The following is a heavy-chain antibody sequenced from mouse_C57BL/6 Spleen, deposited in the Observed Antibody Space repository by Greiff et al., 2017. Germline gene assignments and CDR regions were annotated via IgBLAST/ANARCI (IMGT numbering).Heavy chain of an antibody. V-gene: IGHV5-17*01. D-gene: IGHD2-4*01. J-gene: IGHJ2*01. CDR2: ISSGSSTI. Sequence: DVQLQESGGGLVKPGGSLKLSCAASGFTFSDYGMHWVRQAPEKGLEWVAYISSGSSTIYYADTVKGRFTISRDNAKNTLFLQMTSLRSEDTAMYYCARTYDYDGGGFDYWGQGTTLTVSS. CDR1: GFTFSDYG. CDR3: ARTYDYDGGGFDY.